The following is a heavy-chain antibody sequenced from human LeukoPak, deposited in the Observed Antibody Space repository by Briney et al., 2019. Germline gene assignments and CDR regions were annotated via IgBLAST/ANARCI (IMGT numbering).Heavy chain of an antibody. V-gene: IGHV4-4*07. Sequence: PSETLSLTCTVSGESLSSYFWSWIRQPAGKGLEWIGRVYTSGTTNYNPSLKSRVTMSVDTSKSQFSMELTSVTAADTAVYYCARVVDSNFDYWGQGTLVTVSS. J-gene: IGHJ4*02. CDR2: VYTSGTT. D-gene: IGHD3-22*01. CDR1: GESLSSYF. CDR3: ARVVDSNFDY.